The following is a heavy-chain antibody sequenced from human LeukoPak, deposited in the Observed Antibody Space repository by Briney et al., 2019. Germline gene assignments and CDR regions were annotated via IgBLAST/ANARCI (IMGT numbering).Heavy chain of an antibody. J-gene: IGHJ2*01. Sequence: SETLSLTCTVSGGSISSGSYYWSWIRQPTGKGLEWIGRIYTSGSTNYNPSLKSRVTISVDTSKNQFSLKLSSVTAADTAVYYCARDWGAGGASCDYYDSCVQDNWYFDLWGRGTLVTVSS. CDR3: ARDWGAGGASCDYYDSCVQDNWYFDL. D-gene: IGHD3-22*01. CDR1: GGSISSGSYY. V-gene: IGHV4-61*02. CDR2: IYTSGST.